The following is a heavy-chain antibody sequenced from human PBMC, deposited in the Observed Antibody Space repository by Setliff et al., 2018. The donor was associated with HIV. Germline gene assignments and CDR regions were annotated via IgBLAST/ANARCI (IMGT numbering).Heavy chain of an antibody. Sequence: GGSLRLSCAASGFTFSSYGMHWVRQAPGKGLEWVAFIRYDGDNQYYADSVRGRFTISRDNAKNTVYLQLTSLRAEDTAVYYCARGPQYNFWGGYLGLWGQGTLVTVSS. V-gene: IGHV3-30*02. J-gene: IGHJ4*02. D-gene: IGHD3-3*01. CDR1: GFTFSSYG. CDR2: IRYDGDNQ. CDR3: ARGPQYNFWGGYLGL.